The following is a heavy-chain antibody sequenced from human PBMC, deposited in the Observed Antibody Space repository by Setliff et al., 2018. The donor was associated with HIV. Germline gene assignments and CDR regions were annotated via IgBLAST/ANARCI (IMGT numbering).Heavy chain of an antibody. V-gene: IGHV1-18*01. J-gene: IGHJ4*01. D-gene: IGHD3-22*01. CDR3: ARDPHYFDTSGYYSWSYFDY. CDR2: ISAYNGNT. Sequence: ASVKVSCKASGYTFTNYAISWIRQAPGQGLEWLGWISAYNGNTNYAQKFQGRVTMTTDTSTSTAYMELRSLRSDDTAVYFCARDPHYFDTSGYYSWSYFDYWGHGTLVTVSS. CDR1: GYTFTNYA.